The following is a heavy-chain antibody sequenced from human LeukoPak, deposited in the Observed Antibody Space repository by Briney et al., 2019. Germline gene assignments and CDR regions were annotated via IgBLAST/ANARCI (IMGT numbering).Heavy chain of an antibody. D-gene: IGHD6-6*01. CDR1: GGSISSYY. J-gene: IGHJ4*02. CDR3: ARTAARRFDY. CDR2: IYYSGSA. Sequence: SETLSLTCTVSGGSISSYYWSWIRQPPGKGLEWIGYIYYSGSANYNPSLKSRVTISVDTSKNQFSLKLSSVTAADTAVYYCARTAARRFDYWGQGTLVTVSS. V-gene: IGHV4-59*01.